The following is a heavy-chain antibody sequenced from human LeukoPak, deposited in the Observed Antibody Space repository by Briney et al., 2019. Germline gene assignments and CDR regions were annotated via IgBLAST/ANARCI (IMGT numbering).Heavy chain of an antibody. CDR1: GSTFSSYA. Sequence: PGRSLRLSCAAFGSTFSSYAMHWVRQAPGKGLEWVAVISYDGSYKYYADSVRGRFSISRDNSKNTLYLQMDSLGAEDTAVYYCARDRSIGITTADRSFEYWGQGILVSVSS. D-gene: IGHD3-10*01. V-gene: IGHV3-30-3*01. CDR2: ISYDGSYK. J-gene: IGHJ4*02. CDR3: ARDRSIGITTADRSFEY.